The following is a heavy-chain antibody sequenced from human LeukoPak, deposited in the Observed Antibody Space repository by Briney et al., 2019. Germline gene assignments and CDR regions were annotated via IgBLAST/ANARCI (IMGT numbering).Heavy chain of an antibody. CDR1: GFSVNSNY. J-gene: IGHJ5*01. D-gene: IGHD7-27*01. CDR2: MYSGGDA. V-gene: IGHV3-53*01. CDR3: ARGINWGFDS. Sequence: GGSLRLSCAASGFSVNSNYMSWVRQAPGKGLEWVSLMYSGGDAYYADSVKGLFTISRDNSENMLYLQMNSLRAEDTAVYYCARGINWGFDSWGQGTLVTVSS.